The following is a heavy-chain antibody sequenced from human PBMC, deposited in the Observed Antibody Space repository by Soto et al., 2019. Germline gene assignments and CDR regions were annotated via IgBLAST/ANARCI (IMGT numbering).Heavy chain of an antibody. V-gene: IGHV3-48*02. J-gene: IGHJ4*02. CDR3: ARSVEGHFDY. D-gene: IGHD6-19*01. CDR1: GFKFSIYS. CDR2: ITSDTLTI. Sequence: GGSLRLSCAASGFKFSIYSMNWIRQAPGKGLEWVSYITSDTLTIRYADSVRGRFIISRDNAGNSVFLQMNSLRDEDTATYYCARSVEGHFDYWGQGALVTVSS.